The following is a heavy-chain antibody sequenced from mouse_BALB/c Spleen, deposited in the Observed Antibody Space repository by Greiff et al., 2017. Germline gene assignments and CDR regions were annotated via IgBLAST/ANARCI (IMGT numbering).Heavy chain of an antibody. D-gene: IGHD4-1*01. CDR1: GFTFSSYG. J-gene: IGHJ4*01. Sequence: EVQLVESGGGLVQPGGSLKLSCAASGFTFSSYGMSWVRQTPDKRLELVATINSNGGSTYYPDSVKGRFTISRDNAKNTLYLQMSSLKSEDTAMYYCARGGTGAMDYWGQGTSVTVSS. CDR2: INSNGGST. V-gene: IGHV5-6-3*01. CDR3: ARGGTGAMDY.